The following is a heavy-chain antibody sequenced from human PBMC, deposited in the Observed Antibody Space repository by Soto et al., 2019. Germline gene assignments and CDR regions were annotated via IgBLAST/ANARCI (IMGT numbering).Heavy chain of an antibody. V-gene: IGHV3-48*03. Sequence: GGSLRLSCAASGFTFSSYEMNWVRQAPGKGLEWVSYISSSGSTIYYADSVKGRFTISRDNAKNSLYLQMNSLRAEDTAVYYCARAAPSLSARPGSSGMDFWGQGTPVTVSS. J-gene: IGHJ6*02. CDR1: GFTFSSYE. CDR2: ISSSGSTI. D-gene: IGHD6-6*01. CDR3: ARAAPSLSARPGSSGMDF.